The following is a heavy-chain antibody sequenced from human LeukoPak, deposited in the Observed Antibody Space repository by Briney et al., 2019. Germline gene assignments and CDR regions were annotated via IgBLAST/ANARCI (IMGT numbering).Heavy chain of an antibody. Sequence: SETLSLTCAVYGGSFSGYYWSWIRQPPGKGLEWIGEINHSGRTNYNPSLKSRVTISVDTSKNQFSLKLSSVTAADTAVYYCARWSSGWSYYYYGMDVWGQGTTVTVSS. D-gene: IGHD6-19*01. CDR3: ARWSSGWSYYYYGMDV. J-gene: IGHJ6*02. V-gene: IGHV4-34*01. CDR1: GGSFSGYY. CDR2: INHSGRT.